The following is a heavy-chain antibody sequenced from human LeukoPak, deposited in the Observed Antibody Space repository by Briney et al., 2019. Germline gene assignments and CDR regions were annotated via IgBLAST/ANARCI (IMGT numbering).Heavy chain of an antibody. D-gene: IGHD3-10*01. CDR3: ASSTMVRGVIIFDY. CDR2: IYHSGST. CDR1: GGSISSGGYY. J-gene: IGHJ4*02. Sequence: SETLSLTCTVSGGSISSGGYYWSWIRQPPGKGLEWIGYIYHSGSTYYNPSLKSRVTISVDTSKNQFSLKLSSVTAADTAVYYCASSTMVRGVIIFDYWGQGTLVTVSS. V-gene: IGHV4-30-2*01.